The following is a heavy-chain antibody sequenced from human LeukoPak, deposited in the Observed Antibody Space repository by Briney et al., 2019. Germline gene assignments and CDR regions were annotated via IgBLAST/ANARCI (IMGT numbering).Heavy chain of an antibody. J-gene: IGHJ6*02. V-gene: IGHV3-74*01. Sequence: HSGGSLRLSCAASGFTFSSYWMHWVRQAPGKGLVWVSRINSDGSSTSYADSVKGRFTISRDNAKNSLYLQMNSLRAEDTAVYYCARDLSRDMIVVVISPDYYYYGMDVWGQGTTVTVSS. CDR1: GFTFSSYW. CDR2: INSDGSST. D-gene: IGHD3-22*01. CDR3: ARDLSRDMIVVVISPDYYYYGMDV.